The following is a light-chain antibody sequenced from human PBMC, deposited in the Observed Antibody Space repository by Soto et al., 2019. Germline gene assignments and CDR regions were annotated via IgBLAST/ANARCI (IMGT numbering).Light chain of an antibody. CDR1: QSVGSSF. J-gene: IGKJ1*01. Sequence: IVLTQSPGTLSLSPWEGATLSCRASQSVGSSFLAWYQQKPGQAPRLLIYGASSRATGIPDRFSGSGSGTDFTLTISDVEPEDFAVYYCHRRQSWPRTFGQGTKVDIK. CDR3: HRRQSWPRT. CDR2: GAS. V-gene: IGKV3-20*01.